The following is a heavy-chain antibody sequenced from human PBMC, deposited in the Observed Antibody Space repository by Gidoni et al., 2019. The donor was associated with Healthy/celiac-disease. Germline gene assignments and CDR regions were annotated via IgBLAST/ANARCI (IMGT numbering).Heavy chain of an antibody. Sequence: VQLVQTGAEVKKPGASVKVYCKASGGTFSSYAISWVRQAHGQGLEWMGGIIPIFGTANYAQKFQCRFTITADESTSTAYSELSSQSSEDTAVYYCASGSPGYYYYGMDVWGQGTTVTVSS. CDR3: ASGSPGYYYYGMDV. CDR1: GGTFSSYA. V-gene: IGHV1-69*01. J-gene: IGHJ6*02. CDR2: IIPIFGTA.